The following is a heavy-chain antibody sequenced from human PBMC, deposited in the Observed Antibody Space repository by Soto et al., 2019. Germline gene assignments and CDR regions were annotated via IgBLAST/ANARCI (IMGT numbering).Heavy chain of an antibody. CDR2: IWDDGSKK. Sequence: QVQLVEAGGGVVQPGTSLRLSCAASGLNFRGYGFHWVRQAPGKGLDWVAVIWDDGSKKFYADSVKGRFTFSRDDSRNTLFLQINRLRDEDTAIYYCVTEGENTGARSLGYFSYWGQGTLVTVSS. CDR1: GLNFRGYG. V-gene: IGHV3-33*01. CDR3: VTEGENTGARSLGYFSY. J-gene: IGHJ4*02. D-gene: IGHD3-16*01.